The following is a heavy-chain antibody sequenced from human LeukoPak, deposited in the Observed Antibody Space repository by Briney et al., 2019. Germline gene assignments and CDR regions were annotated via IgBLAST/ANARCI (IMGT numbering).Heavy chain of an antibody. CDR1: GYTFTSYG. CDR3: AREGVVPAAVPDY. J-gene: IGHJ4*02. Sequence: GASVKVSCKASGYTFTSYGISWVRQAPGQGLEWMGWINPNSGGTNYAQKFQGRVTMTRDTSISTAYMELSRLRSDDTAVYYCAREGVVPAAVPDYWGQGTLVTVSS. V-gene: IGHV1-2*02. D-gene: IGHD2-2*01. CDR2: INPNSGGT.